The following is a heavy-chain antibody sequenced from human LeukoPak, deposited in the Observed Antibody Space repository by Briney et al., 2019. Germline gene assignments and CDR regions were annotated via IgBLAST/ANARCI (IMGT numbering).Heavy chain of an antibody. CDR3: AREFGSSSWFGNWFDP. CDR2: IFNSGSS. D-gene: IGHD6-13*01. V-gene: IGHV4-59*12. Sequence: PSETLSLTCTVSGGSLSSYYWTWIRQPAGKGLEWIGYIFNSGSSRYNPSLKSRVTISSDTSKNRYSLILRSVTAADTAVYFCAREFGSSSWFGNWFDPWGQGTLVTVTS. CDR1: GGSLSSYY. J-gene: IGHJ5*02.